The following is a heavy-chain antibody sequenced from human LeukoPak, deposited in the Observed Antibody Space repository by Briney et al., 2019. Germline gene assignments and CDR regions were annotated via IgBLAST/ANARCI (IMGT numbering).Heavy chain of an antibody. CDR3: ARHPHALDD. Sequence: QPRRSLRLPCAATGSPFSTYSMNWAGHAQGKGLEWGSYIYRSGTTTYSADSVRRRLTISRDYPKNPPKLQMNSLRDQGPAVHYRARHPHALDDWGQRTPVS. CDR1: GSPFSTYS. V-gene: IGHV3-48*02. CDR2: IYRSGTTT. J-gene: IGHJ4*02.